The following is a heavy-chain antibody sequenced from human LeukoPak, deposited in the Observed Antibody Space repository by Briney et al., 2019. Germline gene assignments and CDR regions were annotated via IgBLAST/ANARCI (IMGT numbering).Heavy chain of an antibody. Sequence: AGGSLRLSCAASGFTVSSNYMSWVRQAPGKGLEWVSVIYSGGSTYYADSVKGRFTISRDNSKNTVYLQMNSLRGEDTAVYYCARDQGNSWFYFDYWGQGTLVTVSS. V-gene: IGHV3-66*01. CDR3: ARDQGNSWFYFDY. CDR1: GFTVSSNY. D-gene: IGHD6-13*01. J-gene: IGHJ4*02. CDR2: IYSGGST.